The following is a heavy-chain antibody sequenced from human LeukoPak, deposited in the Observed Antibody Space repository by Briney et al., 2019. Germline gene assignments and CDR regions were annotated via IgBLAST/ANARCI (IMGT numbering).Heavy chain of an antibody. V-gene: IGHV1-2*02. CDR2: INPNSGGT. Sequence: GASVKVSCKASGYTFTGYYMHWVRQAPGQGLEWMGWINPNSGGTNYAQKFQGRVTMTRDTSISTAYMELSRLRSDDTAVYYCARDKSVAGLWFDPWGQGTLVTVSS. J-gene: IGHJ5*02. CDR3: ARDKSVAGLWFDP. CDR1: GYTFTGYY. D-gene: IGHD6-19*01.